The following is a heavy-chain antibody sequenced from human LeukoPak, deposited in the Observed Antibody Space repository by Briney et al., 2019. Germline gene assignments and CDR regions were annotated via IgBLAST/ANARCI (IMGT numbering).Heavy chain of an antibody. CDR1: GGSISCYY. CDR2: IYYSGST. Sequence: TWETLSLTCTVSGGSISCYYWSWIRQPPGKGLEWIGYIYYSGSTNYNPSLKSRVTISVDTSKNQFSLKLSSVTAADTAVYYCARLGDTYYYDSSAQGWFDPWGQGTLVTVSS. D-gene: IGHD3-22*01. J-gene: IGHJ5*02. CDR3: ARLGDTYYYDSSAQGWFDP. V-gene: IGHV4-59*08.